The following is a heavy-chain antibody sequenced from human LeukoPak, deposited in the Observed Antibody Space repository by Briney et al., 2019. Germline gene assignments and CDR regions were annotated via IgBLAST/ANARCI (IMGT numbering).Heavy chain of an antibody. V-gene: IGHV1-2*02. D-gene: IGHD6-19*01. Sequence: ASVKVSCKASGYTFTGYYMHWVRQAPGQGLEWMGWINPNSGGTSYAQKFQGRVTMTRDTSISTAYMELSRLRSDDTAVYYCARAFPAGRRYYYYYMDVWGKGTTVTISS. CDR2: INPNSGGT. J-gene: IGHJ6*03. CDR3: ARAFPAGRRYYYYYMDV. CDR1: GYTFTGYY.